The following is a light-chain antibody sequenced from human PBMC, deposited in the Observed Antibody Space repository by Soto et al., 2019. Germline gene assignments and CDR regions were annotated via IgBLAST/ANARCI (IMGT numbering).Light chain of an antibody. CDR1: QGVSRK. CDR3: LQYHTLPIA. V-gene: IGKV3-15*01. Sequence: SISKVSMTPGEGDSLSCRASQGVSRKLAWYQHQPGQAPRLLISGASTGATGIPARFSGSGSGTEFTLTISILQSEDSAIYYCLQYHTLPIAFGGGTKVDIK. J-gene: IGKJ4*01. CDR2: GAS.